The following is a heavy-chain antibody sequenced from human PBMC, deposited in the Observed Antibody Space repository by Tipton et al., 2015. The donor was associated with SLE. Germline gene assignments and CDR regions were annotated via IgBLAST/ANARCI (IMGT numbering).Heavy chain of an antibody. CDR1: GFTFSTYE. CDR2: IDAGGSVS. D-gene: IGHD7-27*01. J-gene: IGHJ4*02. CDR3: ATDLPGDRDFDY. V-gene: IGHV3-48*03. Sequence: GSLRLSCAASGFTFSTYEMNWVRQAPGKGLEWISYIDAGGSVSRYADSVKGRFTISRDNAKNSPSLQMNSLRAEDTAVYYCATDLPGDRDFDYWGQGTLVTVSS.